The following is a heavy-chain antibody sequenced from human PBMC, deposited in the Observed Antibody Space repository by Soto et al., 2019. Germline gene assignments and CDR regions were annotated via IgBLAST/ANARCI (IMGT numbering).Heavy chain of an antibody. D-gene: IGHD1-26*01. CDR2: ISWNSGSI. J-gene: IGHJ2*01. CDR1: GFTFDDYA. CDR3: AKDSLYGRNWYFDL. Sequence: GGSLRLSCAASGFTFDDYAMHWVRQAPGKGLEWVSGISWNSGSIGYADSVKGRFTISRDNAKNSLYLQMNSLRAEDTALYYCAKDSLYGRNWYFDLWGRGTLVTVSS. V-gene: IGHV3-9*01.